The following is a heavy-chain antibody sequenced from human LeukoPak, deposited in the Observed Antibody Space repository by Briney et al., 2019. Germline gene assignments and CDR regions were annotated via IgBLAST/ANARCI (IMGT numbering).Heavy chain of an antibody. D-gene: IGHD2-8*01. J-gene: IGHJ4*02. V-gene: IGHV4-4*02. Sequence: SETLSLTCAVSGDSISSSHWWSWVRQSPGKGLEWIGEIYHSGNTNYNPSLKSRAAISLDKSSNQFSLRLTSVTAADTAMYYCARPHSGTVNASTYGVIDYWGQGTLVTVSS. CDR1: GDSISSSHW. CDR3: ARPHSGTVNASTYGVIDY. CDR2: IYHSGNT.